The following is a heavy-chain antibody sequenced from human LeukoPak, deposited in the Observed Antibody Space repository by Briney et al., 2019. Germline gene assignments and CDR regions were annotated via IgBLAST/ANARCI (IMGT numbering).Heavy chain of an antibody. CDR2: ISSSGGTI. CDR1: GFTFSSYE. J-gene: IGHJ3*02. CDR3: ARDRSPEGFDN. Sequence: GGPLRLSCAASGFTFSSYEMNWVRQAPGKGLEWVSYISSSGGTIYYADSVKGRFTISRDNAKNSLYLQMNSLGAEDTAVYYCARDRSPEGFDNWGHGTMVTVSS. V-gene: IGHV3-48*03.